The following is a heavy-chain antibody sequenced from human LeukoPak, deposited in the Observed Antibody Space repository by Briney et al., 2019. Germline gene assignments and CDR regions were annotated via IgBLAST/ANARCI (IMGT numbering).Heavy chain of an antibody. CDR3: ARSALYCTGGRCYFYAFDI. V-gene: IGHV1-2*02. D-gene: IGHD2-15*01. CDR1: GYTFTNYY. CDR2: INPNSGGT. J-gene: IGHJ3*02. Sequence: ASAKVSCKASGYTFTNYYMHWVRQPPGQGLEWMGWINPNSGGTNYAHQFHGRVSMTRDRSISKDYMELSRLRFDDTAVYSCARSALYCTGGRCYFYAFDIWGQGTMVTVSS.